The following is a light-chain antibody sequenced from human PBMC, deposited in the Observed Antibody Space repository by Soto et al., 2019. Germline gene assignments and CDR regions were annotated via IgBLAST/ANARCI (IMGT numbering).Light chain of an antibody. CDR1: QSVSSY. Sequence: EIVLTQSPATLSLSPGERATLSCRASQSVSSYLAWYQQKPGQAPRLLMFDASNRATGIPARFSGSGSGTDFTITINSLEPEYFAVYYCQQRSNWPLTFGGGTKVEIK. CDR3: QQRSNWPLT. CDR2: DAS. V-gene: IGKV3-11*01. J-gene: IGKJ4*01.